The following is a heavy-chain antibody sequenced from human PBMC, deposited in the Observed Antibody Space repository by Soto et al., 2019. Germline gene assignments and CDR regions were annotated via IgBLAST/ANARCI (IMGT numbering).Heavy chain of an antibody. J-gene: IGHJ4*02. CDR3: ASHPDDYGDYEGGFDY. CDR2: IWYDGSNK. D-gene: IGHD4-17*01. Sequence: TGGSLRLSCAASGFTFSSYGMHWVRQAPGKGLEWVAVIWYDGSNKYYADSVKGRFTISRDNSKNTLYLQMNSLRAEDTAVYYCASHPDDYGDYEGGFDYWGQGTLVTVSS. CDR1: GFTFSSYG. V-gene: IGHV3-33*01.